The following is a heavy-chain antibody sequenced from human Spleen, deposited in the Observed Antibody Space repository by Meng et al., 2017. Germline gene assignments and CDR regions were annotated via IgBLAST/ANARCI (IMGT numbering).Heavy chain of an antibody. V-gene: IGHV3-23*01. CDR3: AKEEVPNDY. CDR1: GFYFPNSA. Sequence: EVQLLESGGALVQPGGSLRLSCAVSGFYFPNSAMSWVRQAPGKGLEWVSGISISGDRTYYADSVKGRFTISRDNSKNTVYLQMNSLRAEDTAVYFCAKEEVPNDYWGQGTLVTVSS. D-gene: IGHD1-1*01. CDR2: ISISGDRT. J-gene: IGHJ4*02.